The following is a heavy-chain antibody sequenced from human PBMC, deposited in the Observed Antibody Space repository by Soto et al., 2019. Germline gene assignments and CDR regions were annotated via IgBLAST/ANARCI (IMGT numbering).Heavy chain of an antibody. V-gene: IGHV3-7*03. CDR3: ARGTPTPGIDF. Sequence: GGSLRLSCAASGFTFRTYWMNWVRQAPGKGLGWLVNIDQDGSQRYYVDSVKGRFTVSRDNAKNSLYLQMDSLRAEDTAVYYCARGTPTPGIDFWGQGTLVTVSS. D-gene: IGHD1-7*01. CDR2: IDQDGSQR. J-gene: IGHJ4*02. CDR1: GFTFRTYW.